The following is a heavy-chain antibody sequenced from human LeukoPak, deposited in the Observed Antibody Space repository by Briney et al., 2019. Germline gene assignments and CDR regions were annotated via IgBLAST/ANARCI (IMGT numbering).Heavy chain of an antibody. CDR1: GFNFRSYW. CDR3: VRDWHIVVDHIYYYYMDV. J-gene: IGHJ6*03. CDR2: INQYGTEK. D-gene: IGHD2-21*01. V-gene: IGHV3-7*01. Sequence: PGGSLRLSCAASGFNFRSYWMNWVRQAPGKGLDWVANINQYGTEKYYVDSVKGRFTISRDNAKKSLFLQLNNLRAEDTAVYYCVRDWHIVVDHIYYYYMDVWGKGTTVTVSS.